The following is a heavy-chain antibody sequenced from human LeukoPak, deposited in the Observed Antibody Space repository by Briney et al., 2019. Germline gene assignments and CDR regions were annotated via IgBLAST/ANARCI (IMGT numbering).Heavy chain of an antibody. CDR3: ARDQRNSGSYRFEY. CDR1: GYTFSGYG. V-gene: IGHV1-18*01. Sequence: ASVKVSCKTSGYTFSGYGISWVRQAPGQGLEWMGWITGNNGNTNYAPSLQGRVTMTTDASTNTAYMELTSLKSDDTAVYYCARDQRNSGSYRFEYWGQGTLVTVSS. CDR2: ITGNNGNT. J-gene: IGHJ4*02. D-gene: IGHD1-26*01.